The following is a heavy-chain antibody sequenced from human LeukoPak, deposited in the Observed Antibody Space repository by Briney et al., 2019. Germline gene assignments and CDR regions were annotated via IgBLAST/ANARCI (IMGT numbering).Heavy chain of an antibody. CDR2: IYSGGST. V-gene: IGHV3-53*01. Sequence: GGSLRLSCVASGFTVSSNYMSWVRQAPGKGLEWVSVIYSGGSTYYADSVKGRFTISRDNSKNTLYLQMNSLRAEDTAVYYCARVIAVAFWYWGQGTLVTVSS. CDR1: GFTVSSNY. D-gene: IGHD6-19*01. J-gene: IGHJ4*02. CDR3: ARVIAVAFWY.